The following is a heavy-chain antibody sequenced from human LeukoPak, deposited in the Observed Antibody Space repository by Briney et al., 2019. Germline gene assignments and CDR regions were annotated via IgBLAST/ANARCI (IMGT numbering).Heavy chain of an antibody. CDR3: AREGFYSSYVTFQYYYYYMDV. CDR1: GYTFTSYD. D-gene: IGHD6-6*01. Sequence: ASVNVSCKASGYTFTSYDINWVRQATGQGLEWMGWMNPNSGNTGYAQKFQGRVTMTRNTSISTAYMELSSLRSEDTAVYYCAREGFYSSYVTFQYYYYYMDVWGKGTTVTVSS. J-gene: IGHJ6*03. CDR2: MNPNSGNT. V-gene: IGHV1-8*01.